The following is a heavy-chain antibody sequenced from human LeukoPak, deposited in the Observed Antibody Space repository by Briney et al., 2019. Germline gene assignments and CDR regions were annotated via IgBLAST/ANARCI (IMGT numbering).Heavy chain of an antibody. V-gene: IGHV3-9*01. CDR1: GFTFDDYA. D-gene: IGHD3-9*01. CDR3: AKASHLRYFDWLHYFDY. CDR2: ISWNSGSI. J-gene: IGHJ4*02. Sequence: AGGSLRLSCAASGFTFDDYAMHWVRQAPGKGLEWVSGISWNSGSIGYADSVKGRFTISRDNAKNSLYLQMNSPRAEDTALYYCAKASHLRYFDWLHYFDYWGQGTLVTVSS.